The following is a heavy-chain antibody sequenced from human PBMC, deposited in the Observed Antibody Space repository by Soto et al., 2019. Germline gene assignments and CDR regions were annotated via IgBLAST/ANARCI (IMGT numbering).Heavy chain of an antibody. CDR2: IYYSGST. V-gene: IGHV4-59*01. CDR1: GGSISSYY. CDR3: ARADGDFTPDY. Sequence: SETLSLTCTVSGGSISSYYWSWIRQPPGKGLEWIGYIYYSGSTNYNPSLKSRVTISVDTSKNQFSLKLSSVTAADTAVYYCARADGDFTPDYWGQGTPVTVSS. D-gene: IGHD2-15*01. J-gene: IGHJ4*02.